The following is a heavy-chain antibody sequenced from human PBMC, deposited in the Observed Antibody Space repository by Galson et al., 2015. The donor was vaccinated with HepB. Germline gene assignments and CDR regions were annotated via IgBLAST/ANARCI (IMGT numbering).Heavy chain of an antibody. CDR1: GGSFSGYY. D-gene: IGHD5-12*01. CDR3: ARRRYVYYYYYGMDV. J-gene: IGHJ6*02. Sequence: SETLSLTCAVYGGSFSGYYWSWIRQPPGKGLEWIGEINHSGSTNYNPSLKSRVTISVDTSKNQFSLKLSSVTAADTAVYYCARRRYVYYYYYGMDVWGQGTTVTVSS. V-gene: IGHV4-34*01. CDR2: INHSGST.